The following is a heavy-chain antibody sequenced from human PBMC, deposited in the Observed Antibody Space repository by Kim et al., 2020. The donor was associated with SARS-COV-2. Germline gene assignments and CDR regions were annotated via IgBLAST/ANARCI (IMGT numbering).Heavy chain of an antibody. V-gene: IGHV5-51*01. CDR2: IYPGDSDT. J-gene: IGHJ6*02. Sequence: GESLKISCKGSGYSFTSYWIGWVRQMPGKGLEWMGIIYPGDSDTRYSPSFQGQVTISADKSISTAYLQWSSLKASDTAMYYCARVDGGYDFWSGSQYYYYGMDVWGQGTTVTVSS. D-gene: IGHD3-3*01. CDR1: GYSFTSYW. CDR3: ARVDGGYDFWSGSQYYYYGMDV.